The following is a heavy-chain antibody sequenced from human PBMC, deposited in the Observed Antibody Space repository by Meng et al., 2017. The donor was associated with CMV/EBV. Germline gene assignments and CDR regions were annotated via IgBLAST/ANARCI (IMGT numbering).Heavy chain of an antibody. J-gene: IGHJ6*02. D-gene: IGHD3-16*02. Sequence: GESLKISCAASGFTFSSYAMSWIRQAPGKGLEWVSYISSSGSTIYYADSVKGRFTISRDNAKNSLYLQMNSLRAEDTAVYYCARSYYQSRGSYRGLYYYYYGMDVWGQGTTVTVSS. CDR1: GFTFSSYA. V-gene: IGHV3-11*04. CDR3: ARSYYQSRGSYRGLYYYYYGMDV. CDR2: ISSSGSTI.